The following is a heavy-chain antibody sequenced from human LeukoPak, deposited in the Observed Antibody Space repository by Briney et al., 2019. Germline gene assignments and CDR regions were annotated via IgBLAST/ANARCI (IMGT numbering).Heavy chain of an antibody. CDR3: AKGDILTGTYFDH. Sequence: GGSLRLSCAASGFTFSSYAMSWVRQAPGKGLEWVSVISSSGGSTYYADSVKGRFTISRDNSKNTLYPQMNSLRAEDTAVYYCAKGDILTGTYFDHWGQGTLVTVSS. D-gene: IGHD3-9*01. CDR2: ISSSGGST. CDR1: GFTFSSYA. V-gene: IGHV3-23*01. J-gene: IGHJ4*02.